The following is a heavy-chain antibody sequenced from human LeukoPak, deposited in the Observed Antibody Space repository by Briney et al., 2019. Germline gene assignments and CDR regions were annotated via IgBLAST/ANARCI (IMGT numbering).Heavy chain of an antibody. CDR2: IKEDGGEK. V-gene: IGHV3-7*01. D-gene: IGHD3-22*01. Sequence: GESLRLSCAASGFPFNTFWMSWVRQAPGKGLEWVANIKEDGGEKYYVDSVKGRFTISRDNAKNSLYLQMNSLRAEDTAVYYCARGQLYYDSSGFDYWGQGTLVTVSS. CDR3: ARGQLYYDSSGFDY. CDR1: GFPFNTFW. J-gene: IGHJ4*02.